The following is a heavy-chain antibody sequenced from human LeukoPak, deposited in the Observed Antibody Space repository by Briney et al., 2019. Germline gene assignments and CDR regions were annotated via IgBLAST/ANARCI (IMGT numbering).Heavy chain of an antibody. J-gene: IGHJ5*02. D-gene: IGHD4-11*01. CDR2: IYTSGST. CDR3: ARAATVIGLNWFDP. Sequence: SETLSLTCTVSGGSISSYYWSWIRQPAGKELEWIGRIYTSGSTNYNPSLKSRVTMSVDTSKNQFSLKLSSVTAADTAVYYCARAATVIGLNWFDPWGQGTLVTVSS. CDR1: GGSISSYY. V-gene: IGHV4-4*07.